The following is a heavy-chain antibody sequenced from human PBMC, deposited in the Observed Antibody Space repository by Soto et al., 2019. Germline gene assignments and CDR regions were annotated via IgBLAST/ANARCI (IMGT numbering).Heavy chain of an antibody. CDR1: GASISSGGYY. V-gene: IGHV4-31*03. CDR2: IYYSGST. Sequence: QVQLQESGPGPVKPSQTLSLTCTVSGASISSGGYYWSWICQHPGKGLEWIGYIYYSGSTYYNPSLKTRVTISRDTSKNQFSLRLSSVTAADTAVYYCARDRPDTATTTRYCDYWGQGTLVTVSS. CDR3: ARDRPDTATTTRYCDY. J-gene: IGHJ4*02. D-gene: IGHD1-26*01.